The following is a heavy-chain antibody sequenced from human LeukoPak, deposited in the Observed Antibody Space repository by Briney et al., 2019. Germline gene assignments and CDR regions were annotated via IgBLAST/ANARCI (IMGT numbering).Heavy chain of an antibody. V-gene: IGHV4-59*01. CDR3: ARAEYYYDY. J-gene: IGHJ4*02. CDR2: IYYSGST. CDR1: GGSISSYY. D-gene: IGHD3-10*01. Sequence: SETLSLTCTVSGGSISSYYWSWIRQPPGKGLEWIGYIYYSGSTNYNPSLKSRVTISVDTSKNQFSLKLSSVTAADTAVYYCARAEYYYDYWGQGTLVTVSS.